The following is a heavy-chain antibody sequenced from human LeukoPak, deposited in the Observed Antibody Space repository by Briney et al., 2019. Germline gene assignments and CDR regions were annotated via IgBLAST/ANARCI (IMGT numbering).Heavy chain of an antibody. V-gene: IGHV4-39*02. D-gene: IGHD2-15*01. CDR1: GGSISSSSYY. CDR2: IYYSGST. J-gene: IGHJ4*02. CDR3: ARDSPPAYCSGGSCYFDY. Sequence: SETLSLTCTVSGGSISSSSYYWGWIRQPPGKGPEWIGSIYYSGSTYYNPSLKSRVTISVDTSKNQFSLKLSSVTAADTAVYYCARDSPPAYCSGGSCYFDYWGQGTLVTVSS.